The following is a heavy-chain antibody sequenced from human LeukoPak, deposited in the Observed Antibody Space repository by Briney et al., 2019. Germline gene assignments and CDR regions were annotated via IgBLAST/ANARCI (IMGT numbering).Heavy chain of an antibody. D-gene: IGHD6-13*01. J-gene: IGHJ4*02. V-gene: IGHV3-23*01. Sequence: GGSLRLSCAASGFTFSSYAMSWVRQAPGKGLEWVSAISGSGGSTYYADSVKGQFTISRDNSKNTLYLQMNSLRAEDTAVYYCAKDGGGSSWYSDYWGQGTLVTVSS. CDR3: AKDGGGSSWYSDY. CDR1: GFTFSSYA. CDR2: ISGSGGST.